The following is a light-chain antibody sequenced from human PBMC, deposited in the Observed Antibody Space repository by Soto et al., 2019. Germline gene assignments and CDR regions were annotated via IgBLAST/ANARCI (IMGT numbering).Light chain of an antibody. Sequence: QSVLTQPRSVSGSPGQSVTISCTGTSSDVGGYNYVSWYQQHPGKAPKLMMYDVSKRPSGVPDRFSGSKSGNTASLTISGLQAEDEADYYCCSYAGSSLYVFGTGTKLTVL. J-gene: IGLJ1*01. V-gene: IGLV2-11*01. CDR1: SSDVGGYNY. CDR2: DVS. CDR3: CSYAGSSLYV.